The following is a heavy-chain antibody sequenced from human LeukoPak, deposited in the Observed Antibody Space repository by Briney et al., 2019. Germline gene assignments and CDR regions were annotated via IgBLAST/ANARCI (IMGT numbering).Heavy chain of an antibody. CDR2: INPNSGGT. CDR1: GYTFTGYY. D-gene: IGHD2-2*01. Sequence: ASVKVSCKASGYTFTGYYMRWVRQAPGQGLEWMGWINPNSGGTNYAQKFQGRVAMTRDTSISTAYMELSRLRSDDTAVYYCARSRSRDCSSNSCYSYGLDYWGQGTLVTVSS. V-gene: IGHV1-2*02. J-gene: IGHJ4*02. CDR3: ARSRSRDCSSNSCYSYGLDY.